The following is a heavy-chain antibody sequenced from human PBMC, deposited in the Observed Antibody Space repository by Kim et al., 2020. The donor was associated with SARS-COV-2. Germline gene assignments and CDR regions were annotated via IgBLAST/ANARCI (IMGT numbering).Heavy chain of an antibody. Sequence: GGSLRLSCAASGFTCSNYWMNWVRQAPGKGLEYVATINQGGSETYYVDSVKGRFTISRDNAKNSLYLQMNSLRAEDTAVYYCARVGGSGNYYKYWGQGTLVTVSS. CDR2: INQGGSET. CDR3: ARVGGSGNYYKY. V-gene: IGHV3-7*01. D-gene: IGHD3-10*01. CDR1: GFTCSNYW. J-gene: IGHJ4*02.